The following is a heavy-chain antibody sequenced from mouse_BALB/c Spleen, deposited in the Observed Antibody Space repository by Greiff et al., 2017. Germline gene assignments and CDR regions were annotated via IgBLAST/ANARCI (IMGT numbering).Heavy chain of an antibody. CDR3: ARGDWYFDV. Sequence: EVKLVESGGGLVKPGGSLKLSCAASGFTFSSYAMSWVRQTPEKRLEWVATISSGGSYTYYPDSVKGRFTISRDNAKNTLYLQMSSLRSEDTAMYYCARGDWYFDVWGAGTTVTVSS. CDR2: ISSGGSYT. CDR1: GFTFSSYA. J-gene: IGHJ1*01. V-gene: IGHV5-9-3*01.